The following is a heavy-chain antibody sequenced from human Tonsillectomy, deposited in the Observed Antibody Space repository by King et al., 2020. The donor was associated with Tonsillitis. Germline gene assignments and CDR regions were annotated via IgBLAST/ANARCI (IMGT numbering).Heavy chain of an antibody. CDR3: ARDETVDTAMGIDY. D-gene: IGHD5-18*01. CDR2: ISYEGSNK. Sequence: VQLVESGGGVVHPGRSLRLSCAASGFTFSSYAMHLVRQAPGKGLEWGAVISYEGSNKYYADSVKGRFTISRDNSKNTLYLQMNSLRAEDTAVYYCARDETVDTAMGIDYWGQGTLVTVSS. CDR1: GFTFSSYA. V-gene: IGHV3-30-3*01. J-gene: IGHJ4*02.